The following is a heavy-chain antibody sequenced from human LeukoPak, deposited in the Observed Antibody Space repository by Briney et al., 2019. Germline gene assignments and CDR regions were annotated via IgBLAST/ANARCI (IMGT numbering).Heavy chain of an antibody. CDR2: IIPIFGTA. J-gene: IGHJ6*03. V-gene: IGHV1-69*13. CDR3: ARDSGRFGEEYYYYYYYMDV. Sequence: SVKVSCKASGGTFSSYAISWVRQAPGQGLEWMGGIIPIFGTANYAQKFQGRVTITADESTSTAYMELSSLRSEDTAVYYCARDSGRFGEEYYYYYYYMDVWGRGTTVTVSS. D-gene: IGHD3-10*01. CDR1: GGTFSSYA.